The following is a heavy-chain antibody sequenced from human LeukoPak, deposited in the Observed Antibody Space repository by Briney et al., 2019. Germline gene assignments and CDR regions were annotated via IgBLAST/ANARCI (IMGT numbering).Heavy chain of an antibody. CDR2: ITNTLGI. CDR3: ARDLDPWYLDL. Sequence: GGSLRLSCAASGFTFSAYSMNWVRQAPGKGLEWIAHITNTLGISYADSVKGRLTVSRDKNSLYLQMSSLRGEDTAVYYCARDLDPWYLDLWGRGTLVTVSS. V-gene: IGHV3-21*05. CDR1: GFTFSAYS. J-gene: IGHJ2*01.